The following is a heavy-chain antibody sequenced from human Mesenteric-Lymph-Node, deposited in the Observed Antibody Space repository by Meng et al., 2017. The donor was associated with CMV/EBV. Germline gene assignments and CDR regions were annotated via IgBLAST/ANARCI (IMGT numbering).Heavy chain of an antibody. CDR3: ARDGGTGFDP. Sequence: GESLKISCAASGFSVSSDYMSWVRQAPGKGLEWVSVFYKEGGTTYADSVKGRFTISRDNAKNTLYLQMNGLRAEDAAVYYCARDGGTGFDPWGQGTLVTVSS. CDR1: GFSVSSDY. J-gene: IGHJ5*02. V-gene: IGHV3-66*01. D-gene: IGHD1-7*01. CDR2: FYKEGGT.